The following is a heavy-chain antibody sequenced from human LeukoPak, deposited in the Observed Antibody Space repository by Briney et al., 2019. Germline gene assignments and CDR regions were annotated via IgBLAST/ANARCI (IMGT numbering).Heavy chain of an antibody. CDR1: GYSISNGYY. CDR3: ARGIAAASERAFDI. D-gene: IGHD6-13*01. V-gene: IGHV4-38-2*02. J-gene: IGHJ3*02. CDR2: VYYSGST. Sequence: SETLSLTCTVSGYSISNGYYWGWIRQPPGKGLEWIGSVYYSGSTYYNPSLKSRITTSVDTSKNQFSLKLSSVTAADTAVYYCARGIAAASERAFDIWGQGTMVTVSS.